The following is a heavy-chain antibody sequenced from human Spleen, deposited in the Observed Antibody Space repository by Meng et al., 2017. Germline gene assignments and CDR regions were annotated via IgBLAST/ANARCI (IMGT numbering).Heavy chain of an antibody. D-gene: IGHD4-17*01. CDR3: AATLTRLRRFDY. Sequence: GESLKISCAASEFTFSSYWMQWVRQAPGKGLEWVSQINGDGSSTSYADSVRGRLSISRDNAKNTLYLQMNSLTAEDTAVYYCAATLTRLRRFDYWGQGTLVTVSS. CDR1: EFTFSSYW. V-gene: IGHV3-74*01. CDR2: INGDGSST. J-gene: IGHJ4*02.